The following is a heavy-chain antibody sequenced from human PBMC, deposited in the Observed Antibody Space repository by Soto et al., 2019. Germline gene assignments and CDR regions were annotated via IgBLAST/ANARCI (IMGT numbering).Heavy chain of an antibody. D-gene: IGHD3-10*01. CDR1: GFTFSSFA. CDR2: ISGSGGST. J-gene: IGHJ6*02. V-gene: IGHV3-23*01. CDR3: SRDSGDHSPSGTWGDV. Sequence: GGSLRLSCAASGFTFSSFAVSWVRQAPGKGLDWVSAISGSGGSTYSADSVKGRFTISRDDSKNTLYLQMNSLRAEDTAVYYCSRDSGDHSPSGTWGDVWGQGTTVTVSS.